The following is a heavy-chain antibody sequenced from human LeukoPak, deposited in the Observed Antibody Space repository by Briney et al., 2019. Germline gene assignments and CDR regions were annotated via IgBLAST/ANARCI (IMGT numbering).Heavy chain of an antibody. CDR3: ARVGDTSGYFYYFDS. V-gene: IGHV4-59*08. Sequence: SETLSLTCVVSGGSLSNFYWSWVRQPPGKGLEWLGYISYGGGTTYNTTLKRRLSMSMDTSKSQFSLRLNSVTAADTALYYCARVGDTSGYFYYFDSWGQGTLVTVSS. CDR2: ISYGGGT. CDR1: GGSLSNFY. J-gene: IGHJ4*02. D-gene: IGHD3-22*01.